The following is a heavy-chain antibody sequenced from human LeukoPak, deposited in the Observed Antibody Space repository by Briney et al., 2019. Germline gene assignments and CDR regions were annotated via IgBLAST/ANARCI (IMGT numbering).Heavy chain of an antibody. Sequence: PGGSLRLSCAASGFTFSSYSMNWVRQAPGKGLEWVSYISSSSSTIYYADSVKGRFTISRDNAKNSLYLQMNSLRDEDTAVYYRASGSSGWFDYYGMDVWGQGTTVTVSS. J-gene: IGHJ6*02. CDR1: GFTFSSYS. D-gene: IGHD6-19*01. CDR2: ISSSSSTI. CDR3: ASGSSGWFDYYGMDV. V-gene: IGHV3-48*02.